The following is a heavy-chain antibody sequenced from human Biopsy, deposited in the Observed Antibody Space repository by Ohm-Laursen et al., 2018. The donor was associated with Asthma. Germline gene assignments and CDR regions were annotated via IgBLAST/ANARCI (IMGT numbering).Heavy chain of an antibody. J-gene: IGHJ4*02. CDR1: GFPISNYG. V-gene: IGHV3-30*18. CDR2: ISFDGTNR. D-gene: IGHD1-26*01. Sequence: SLRLSCSASGFPISNYGTHWVRQAPGKGLDWVAVISFDGTNRNYTDSVKGRFTISRDNSRNTLHLEMNSLRAEDTAVYFCAKEVFPGWELRRGPDSWGQGTLVTVSS. CDR3: AKEVFPGWELRRGPDS.